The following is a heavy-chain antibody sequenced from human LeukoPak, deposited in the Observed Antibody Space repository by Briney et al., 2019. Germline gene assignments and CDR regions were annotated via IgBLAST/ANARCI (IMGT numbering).Heavy chain of an antibody. CDR2: INAADGNT. Sequence: ASVKVSCKASGYTFTNHAMHWVRQAPGQGLEWMGWINAADGNTKYSQKFQGRVTITADESTSTAYMELSSLRSEDTAVYYCAREWRGSSGLLTHYWGQGTLVTVSS. CDR1: GYTFTNHA. D-gene: IGHD3-22*01. V-gene: IGHV1-3*01. J-gene: IGHJ4*02. CDR3: AREWRGSSGLLTHY.